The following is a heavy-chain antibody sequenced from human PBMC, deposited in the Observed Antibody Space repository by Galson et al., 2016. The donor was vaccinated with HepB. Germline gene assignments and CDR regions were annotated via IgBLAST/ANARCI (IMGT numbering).Heavy chain of an antibody. V-gene: IGHV3-23*01. CDR1: GITFSNYA. D-gene: IGHD6-19*01. Sequence: SLRLSCAASGITFSNYAMHWVRQAPGEGLEWVSGIGGSDTGTYYADSVRGRFTISRDNSKNTLYLQMNSLRAGDAAVYYCAKEISVAGVNGLPSDYWGQGTLVTVPS. J-gene: IGHJ4*02. CDR2: IGGSDTGT. CDR3: AKEISVAGVNGLPSDY.